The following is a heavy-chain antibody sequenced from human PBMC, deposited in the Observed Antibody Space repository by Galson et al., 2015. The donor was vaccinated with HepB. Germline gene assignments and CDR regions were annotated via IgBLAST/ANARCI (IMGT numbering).Heavy chain of an antibody. CDR1: GFTFSSYA. J-gene: IGHJ4*02. V-gene: IGHV3-30*04. D-gene: IGHD5-12*01. Sequence: SLRLSCAASGFTFSSYAMHWVRQAPGKGLEWVAVISYDGSNKYYADSVKGRFTISRDNSKNTLYLQMNSLRAEDTAVYYCAREGLRLLDYWGQGTLVTVSS. CDR2: ISYDGSNK. CDR3: AREGLRLLDY.